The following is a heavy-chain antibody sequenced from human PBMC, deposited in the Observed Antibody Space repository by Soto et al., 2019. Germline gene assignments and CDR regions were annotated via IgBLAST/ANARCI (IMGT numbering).Heavy chain of an antibody. Sequence: EVQLVESGGGLVKPGGSLRLSCAASGFTFSSYSMNWVRQAPGKGLEWVSSISSSSSYIYYADSVKGRFTISRDNAKNSLYLQMNSLRAEDTAVYYCASFAGSRLPVTTYYYYYYYMDVWGKGTTVTVSS. CDR1: GFTFSSYS. D-gene: IGHD4-17*01. V-gene: IGHV3-21*01. CDR3: ASFAGSRLPVTTYYYYYYYMDV. CDR2: ISSSSSYI. J-gene: IGHJ6*03.